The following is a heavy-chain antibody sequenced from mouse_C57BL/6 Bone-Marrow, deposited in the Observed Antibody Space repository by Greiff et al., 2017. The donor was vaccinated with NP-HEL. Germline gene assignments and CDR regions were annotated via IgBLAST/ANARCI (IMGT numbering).Heavy chain of an antibody. CDR2: IHPNSGST. Sequence: QVQLQQPGAELVKPGASVKLSCKASGYTFTSYWMHWVKQRPGQGLEWIGMIHPNSGSTNYNEKFKSKATLTVDKSSSTAYMQLSSLTSEDSAVYYGARLTLYWYAMDYWGQGTSVTVSS. CDR3: ARLTLYWYAMDY. J-gene: IGHJ4*01. CDR1: GYTFTSYW. D-gene: IGHD1-1*01. V-gene: IGHV1-64*01.